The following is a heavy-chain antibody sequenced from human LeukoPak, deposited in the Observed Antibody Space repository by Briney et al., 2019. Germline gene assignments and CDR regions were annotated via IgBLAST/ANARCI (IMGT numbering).Heavy chain of an antibody. Sequence: GGSLRLSCAASGFTFSSYGMHWVRQAPGKGLEWVAVISYDGSNKYYADSVKGRFTISRDNSKNTLYLQMNSLRAEDTAVYYCAKDSTHHGGDCFDYWGQGTLVTVSS. V-gene: IGHV3-30*18. J-gene: IGHJ4*02. D-gene: IGHD3-16*01. CDR2: ISYDGSNK. CDR1: GFTFSSYG. CDR3: AKDSTHHGGDCFDY.